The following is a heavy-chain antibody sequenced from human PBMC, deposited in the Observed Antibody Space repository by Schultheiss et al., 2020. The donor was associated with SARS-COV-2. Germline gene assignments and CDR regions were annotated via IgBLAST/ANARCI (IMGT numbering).Heavy chain of an antibody. V-gene: IGHV4-39*01. CDR1: GGSISSSSYY. Sequence: SQTLSLTCTVSGGSISSSSYYWSWIRQTAGKGLEWIGSIYISGSTYYKPSLKSRATISVDTSKNQFSLRLSSVTAADTAVYYCARRTMVRGIRSDDWFDPWGQGTLVTVSS. J-gene: IGHJ5*02. CDR3: ARRTMVRGIRSDDWFDP. D-gene: IGHD3-10*01. CDR2: IYISGST.